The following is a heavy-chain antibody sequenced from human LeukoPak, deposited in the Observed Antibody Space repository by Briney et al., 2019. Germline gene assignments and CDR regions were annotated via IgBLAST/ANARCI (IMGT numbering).Heavy chain of an antibody. D-gene: IGHD3-3*01. CDR2: MNPNSCNT. CDR3: ASSITIFGVVTTDTFDY. Sequence: ASVKVSCKASGYTFTSYDINWVRQATGQGLEWMGWMNPNSCNTGYAQKFQGRVTMTRNTSISTAYMELSSLRSEDTAVYYCASSITIFGVVTTDTFDYWGQGTLVTVSS. CDR1: GYTFTSYD. J-gene: IGHJ4*02. V-gene: IGHV1-8*01.